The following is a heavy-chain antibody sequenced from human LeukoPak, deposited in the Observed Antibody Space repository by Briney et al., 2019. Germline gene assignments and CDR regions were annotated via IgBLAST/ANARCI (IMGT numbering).Heavy chain of an antibody. D-gene: IGHD3-10*01. Sequence: PGGSLRLSCAASGLTISSYSMNWARRAPGKGLQWVSYISSSSTIYYADSVKGRFTISRDNAKNSLYLQMNSLRAEDTAVYYCARALWFGETFPAYWGQGTLVTVSS. V-gene: IGHV3-48*01. J-gene: IGHJ4*02. CDR2: ISSSSTI. CDR1: GLTISSYS. CDR3: ARALWFGETFPAY.